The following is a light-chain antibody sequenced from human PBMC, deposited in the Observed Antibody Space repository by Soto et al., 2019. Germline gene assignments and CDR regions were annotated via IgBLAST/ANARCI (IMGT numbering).Light chain of an antibody. CDR2: EVN. J-gene: IGLJ1*01. Sequence: QSVLTQPSSVSGSPGQSITISCAGSSSDIGTYDYVSWYQQYPGKAPKLMIYEVNYRPSGVSNRFSGSKSGTTASLTISGLQAEAEGEYYCNSMTTGTSNRFVFGTGTKVTVL. CDR3: NSMTTGTSNRFV. V-gene: IGLV2-14*01. CDR1: SSDIGTYDY.